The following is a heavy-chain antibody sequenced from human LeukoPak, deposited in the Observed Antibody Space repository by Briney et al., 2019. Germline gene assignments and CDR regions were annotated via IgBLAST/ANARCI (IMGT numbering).Heavy chain of an antibody. CDR3: VKGDSSDWFRLYYFDY. CDR1: GFTVINYA. CDR2: ISGDGGST. J-gene: IGHJ4*02. V-gene: IGHV3-43*02. Sequence: GGSLRLSCAASGFTVINYAMHWVRQAPGKGLQWVSLISGDGGSTQYADSVKGRFTISRDNSKNSLYLQMNSLRSEDTALYYCVKGDSSDWFRLYYFDYWGQGTLVTVSS. D-gene: IGHD3-22*01.